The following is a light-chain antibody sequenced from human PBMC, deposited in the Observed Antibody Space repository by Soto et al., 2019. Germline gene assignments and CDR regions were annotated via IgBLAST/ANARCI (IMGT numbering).Light chain of an antibody. J-gene: IGKJ1*01. CDR1: QSVSSSY. CDR2: GAS. V-gene: IGKV3-20*01. CDR3: QQYGSSQWT. Sequence: EIVLTQSPGTLSLSPGERATLSCRASQSVSSSYLAWYQQKPGQAPRLLIYGASSKATGIPDRFSGSGSGTAFTLTISRLEPADFAVYYCQQYGSSQWTFGQGTKVEIK.